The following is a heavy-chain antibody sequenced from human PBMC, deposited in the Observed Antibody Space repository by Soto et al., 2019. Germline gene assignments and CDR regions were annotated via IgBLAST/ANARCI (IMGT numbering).Heavy chain of an antibody. Sequence: QRQLVESGGGVVQPGRSLRLSCVASGFSFSHYAMHWVRQPPGKGLEWVALISYDGDNQYFTDSVRGRFTISRDNSKTTVYLEMNSLRLDDTATYYCVSPHSDSSNAFDLWGQGTLVTVSS. D-gene: IGHD3-22*01. CDR3: VSPHSDSSNAFDL. J-gene: IGHJ5*02. CDR2: ISYDGDNQ. V-gene: IGHV3-30-3*01. CDR1: GFSFSHYA.